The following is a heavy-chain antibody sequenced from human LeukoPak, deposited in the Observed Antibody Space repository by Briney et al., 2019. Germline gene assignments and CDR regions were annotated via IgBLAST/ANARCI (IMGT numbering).Heavy chain of an antibody. CDR1: GFTFSSYG. D-gene: IGHD2-15*01. Sequence: PGGSLRLSCAASGFTFSSYGMHWARQAPGKGLEGVAVISYDGSNKYYADSVKGRFTISRDNSKNTLYLQMNSLRAEDTAVYYCAKDLGYCSGGSCYHFDYWGQGTLVTVSS. CDR3: AKDLGYCSGGSCYHFDY. V-gene: IGHV3-30*18. J-gene: IGHJ4*02. CDR2: ISYDGSNK.